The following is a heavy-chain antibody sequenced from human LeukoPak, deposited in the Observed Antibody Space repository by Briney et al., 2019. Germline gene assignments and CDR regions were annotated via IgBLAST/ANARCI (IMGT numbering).Heavy chain of an antibody. CDR3: ARVRPGATGAFDY. V-gene: IGHV3-30*19. CDR1: GFTFRTCG. Sequence: GGSLRLSCAASGFTFRTCGMHWVRQAPGKGLEWVAVISYDGSNKYYADSVKGRFTISRDNSKNTLYLQMNSLRAEDTAVYYCARVRPGATGAFDYWGQGTLVTVSS. J-gene: IGHJ4*02. CDR2: ISYDGSNK. D-gene: IGHD1-26*01.